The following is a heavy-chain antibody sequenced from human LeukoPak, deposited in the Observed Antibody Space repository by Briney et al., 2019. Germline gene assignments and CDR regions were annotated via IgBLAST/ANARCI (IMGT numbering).Heavy chain of an antibody. J-gene: IGHJ3*02. CDR1: GFTFSSYA. CDR3: AKEGSLGGDCGDYPVLDI. CDR2: ISGSGGST. V-gene: IGHV3-23*01. Sequence: PGGSLRLSCAASGFTFSSYAMSWVRQAPGKGLEWVSAISGSGGSTYYADSVKGRFTISRDNSKNTLYLQMNSLRAEDTAVYYCAKEGSLGGDCGDYPVLDIWGRGTMVTVSS. D-gene: IGHD4-17*01.